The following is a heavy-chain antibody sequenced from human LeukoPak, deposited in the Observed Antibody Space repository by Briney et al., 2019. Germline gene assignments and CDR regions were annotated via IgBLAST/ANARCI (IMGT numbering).Heavy chain of an antibody. CDR2: IYDSGST. CDR3: AGGGPVGLFEY. V-gene: IGHV4-59*01. J-gene: IGHJ4*02. CDR1: GGAISGGY. D-gene: IGHD2-15*01. Sequence: SETLSLTCTMSGGAISGGYWSWIRQPPGKGLEWIGYIYDSGSTNYNPSLESRVTISRDITRDRCSLKLSSVTAADTAVYYCAGGGPVGLFEYWGQGNLVTVSS.